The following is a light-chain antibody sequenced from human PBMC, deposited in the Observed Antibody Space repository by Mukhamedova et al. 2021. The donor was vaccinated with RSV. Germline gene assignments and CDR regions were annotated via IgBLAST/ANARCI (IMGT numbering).Light chain of an antibody. CDR2: EAS. J-gene: IGKJ2*02. V-gene: IGKV1-5*03. CDR3: QQYHNYPCT. Sequence: WYQRRVHGKAPKLLIYEASILKSGVPSTFSGSGSGTEFTLTISSLQPDDFATYYCQQYHNYPCTFGQGTKLEIK.